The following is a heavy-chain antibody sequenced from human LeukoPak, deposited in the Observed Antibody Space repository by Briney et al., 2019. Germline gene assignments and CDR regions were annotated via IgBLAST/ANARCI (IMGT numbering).Heavy chain of an antibody. D-gene: IGHD3-10*01. CDR1: GFTFSNYG. CDR3: AHLYGSGSYDY. J-gene: IGHJ4*02. CDR2: ISYDGSNT. Sequence: GGSLRLSCAASGFTFSNYGIHWVRQAPGKGLEWVALISYDGSNTYYADSVKGRFTISRDNSKNTLFLQMHSLRAGDTAVYYCAHLYGSGSYDYWGQGTLVTVSS. V-gene: IGHV3-30*03.